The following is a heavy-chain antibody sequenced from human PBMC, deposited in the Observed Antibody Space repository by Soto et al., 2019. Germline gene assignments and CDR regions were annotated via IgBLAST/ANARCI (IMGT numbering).Heavy chain of an antibody. V-gene: IGHV2-5*02. CDR1: GFSFSADGVG. J-gene: IGHJ3*01. CDR3: AHAYGGTSWPNDAFDV. Sequence: QITLKESGPTLVKPTQTLTLTCIFSGFSFSADGVGVGWIRQPPGKALEWLALIYWDDDTRYSPSRKSRLTITKDTSKNQVVLTMTNMDPVDTATYYCAHAYGGTSWPNDAFDVWGQGTVVTVSS. D-gene: IGHD2-2*01. CDR2: IYWDDDT.